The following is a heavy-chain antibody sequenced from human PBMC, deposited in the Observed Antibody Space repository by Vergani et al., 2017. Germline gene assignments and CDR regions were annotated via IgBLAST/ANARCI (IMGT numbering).Heavy chain of an antibody. D-gene: IGHD3-22*01. J-gene: IGHJ4*02. CDR1: GYTFTGYY. Sequence: QVQLVQSGAEVKKPGASVKVSCKASGYTFTGYYMHWVRQAPGQGLGWRGWNNPNSGGTKHAQKFQGRVTMTMDTSISTAYMELSRLRSDDTAVYYCARYFDSSGAVYWGQGTLVTVSS. CDR3: ARYFDSSGAVY. V-gene: IGHV1-2*02. CDR2: NNPNSGGT.